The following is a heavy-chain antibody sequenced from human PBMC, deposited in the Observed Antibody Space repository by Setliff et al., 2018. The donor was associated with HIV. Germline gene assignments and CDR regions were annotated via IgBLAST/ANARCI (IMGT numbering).Heavy chain of an antibody. J-gene: IGHJ5*01. V-gene: IGHV4-34*01. CDR3: ARQHGDYAFGS. Sequence: SETLSLTCAVYGGSFPAYYWNWVRQPPGKGLEWIGEINYSGDTTYNPSLKSRVNMFIDTSKNQFSLKLTSVTAADTAVYYCARQHGDYAFGSWGQGTLVTVSS. CDR2: INYSGDT. D-gene: IGHD4-17*01. CDR1: GGSFPAYY.